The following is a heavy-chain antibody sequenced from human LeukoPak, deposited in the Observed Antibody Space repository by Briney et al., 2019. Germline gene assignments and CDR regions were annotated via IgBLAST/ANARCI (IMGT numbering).Heavy chain of an antibody. CDR3: AREEYSSSWVFDY. CDR2: IYSGGST. D-gene: IGHD6-13*01. V-gene: IGHV3-66*01. Sequence: GGSLRLSCAASGFTVSGNYMSWARQAPGKGLEWVSVIYSGGSTYYADSVKGRFTISRDNSKNTLYLQMNSLRAEDTAVYYCAREEYSSSWVFDYWGQGTLVTVSS. J-gene: IGHJ4*02. CDR1: GFTVSGNY.